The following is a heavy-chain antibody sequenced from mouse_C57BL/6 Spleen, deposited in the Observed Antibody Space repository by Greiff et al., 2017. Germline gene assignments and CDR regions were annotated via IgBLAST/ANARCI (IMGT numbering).Heavy chain of an antibody. D-gene: IGHD2-2*01. V-gene: IGHV1-82*01. Sequence: QVQLQQSGPELVKPGASVKISCKASGYAFSSSWMNWVKQRPGKGLEWIGRIYPGDGDTNYNGKFKGKATLTADKSSSTAYMQLSSLTSEDSAVYFCARYGYDRVYYFDYWGQGTTLTVSS. J-gene: IGHJ2*01. CDR1: GYAFSSSW. CDR3: ARYGYDRVYYFDY. CDR2: IYPGDGDT.